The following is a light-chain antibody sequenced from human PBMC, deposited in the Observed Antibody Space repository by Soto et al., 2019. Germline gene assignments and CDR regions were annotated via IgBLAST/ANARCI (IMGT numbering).Light chain of an antibody. J-gene: IGKJ1*01. CDR1: QDISNY. CDR2: DAP. Sequence: DIQMIQSPSSLSASVGDRVTITCQASQDISNYLNWYQQKPGKAPKLLIYDAPNLETGVPSRFSGSGSGTDFTFTISSLQPEDIATYYCQQYDNLPWTFGQGTKVEIK. V-gene: IGKV1-33*01. CDR3: QQYDNLPWT.